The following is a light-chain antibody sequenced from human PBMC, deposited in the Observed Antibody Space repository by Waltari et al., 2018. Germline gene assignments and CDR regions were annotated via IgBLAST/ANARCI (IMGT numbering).Light chain of an antibody. Sequence: EIVLAQSPGTVSASPGDGVTLSCRASLSVSSYLAWYQQKPGQTPSCLIYDASNRATGIPARFSGRGSGTDFTLTISSLEPEDFAVYYCQHRSNWPRTFGQGTRLEIK. CDR1: LSVSSY. J-gene: IGKJ5*01. V-gene: IGKV3-11*01. CDR3: QHRSNWPRT. CDR2: DAS.